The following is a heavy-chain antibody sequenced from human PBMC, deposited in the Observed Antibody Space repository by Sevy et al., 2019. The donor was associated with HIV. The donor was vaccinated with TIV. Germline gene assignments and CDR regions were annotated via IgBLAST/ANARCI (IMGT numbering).Heavy chain of an antibody. V-gene: IGHV1-2*02. J-gene: IGHJ6*02. Sequence: ASVKVSCKASGYTFSDSGYYVHWVRQAPGQGLEWMGWINPKSGATNYAQKFQGGVTMTRDTSVGTANMELTRLTSDDTAVYYCARESYDFWTGPVDYDYGMDVWGQGTTVTVSS. CDR2: INPKSGAT. CDR1: GYTFSDSGYY. D-gene: IGHD3-3*01. CDR3: ARESYDFWTGPVDYDYGMDV.